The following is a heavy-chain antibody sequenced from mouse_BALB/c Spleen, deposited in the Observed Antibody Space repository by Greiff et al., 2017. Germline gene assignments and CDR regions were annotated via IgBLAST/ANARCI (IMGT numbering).Heavy chain of an antibody. J-gene: IGHJ4*01. Sequence: EVQLQQSGAELVKPGASVKLSCTASGFNIKDTYMHWVKQRPEQGLEWIGRIDPANGNTKYDPKFQGKATITADTSSNTAYLQLSSLTSEDTAVYYCARGRYGNYDAMDYWGQGTSVTVSS. CDR1: GFNIKDTY. CDR2: IDPANGNT. D-gene: IGHD2-10*02. CDR3: ARGRYGNYDAMDY. V-gene: IGHV14-3*02.